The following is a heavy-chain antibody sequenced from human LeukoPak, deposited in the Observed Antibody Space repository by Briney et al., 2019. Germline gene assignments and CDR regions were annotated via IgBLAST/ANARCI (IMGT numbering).Heavy chain of an antibody. CDR1: GFTFSSYW. J-gene: IGHJ6*02. CDR3: ARNNGMDV. CDR2: VNRDGSET. Sequence: GGSLRLSCAASGFTFSSYWMNWARQVPGRGPEWVANVNRDGSETYYLDSVKGRFTISKDNAKNSLYLQMNSLRAEDTALYHCARNNGMDVWGQGTTVIVSS. V-gene: IGHV3-7*03.